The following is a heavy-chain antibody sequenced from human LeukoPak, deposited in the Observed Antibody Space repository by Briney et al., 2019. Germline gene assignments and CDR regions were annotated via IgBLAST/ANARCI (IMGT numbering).Heavy chain of an antibody. CDR1: GFTFSSYD. J-gene: IGHJ4*02. D-gene: IGHD3-16*01. CDR3: ARGGGSYLANFDY. V-gene: IGHV3-13*01. CDR2: IGTAGGT. Sequence: GGSLGLSCAASGFTFSSYDMHWVRQATGKGLEWVSAIGTAGGTYYPGSVKGRFTISRENAKNSLYLQMNSLRAGDTAVYYCARGGGSYLANFDYWGQGTLVTVSS.